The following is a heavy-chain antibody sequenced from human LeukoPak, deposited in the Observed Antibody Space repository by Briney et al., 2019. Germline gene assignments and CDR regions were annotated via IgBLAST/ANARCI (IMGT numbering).Heavy chain of an antibody. D-gene: IGHD3-3*01. Sequence: TSETLSLTCAVYGGSFSGYYWSWIRQPPGKGLEWIGEINHSGSTNYNPSLKSRVTISVDTSKNQFSLKLSSVTAVDTAVYYCARERRPTYYDFWSGYYIWGQGTLVTVSS. CDR1: GGSFSGYY. CDR3: ARERRPTYYDFWSGYYI. V-gene: IGHV4-34*01. J-gene: IGHJ4*02. CDR2: INHSGST.